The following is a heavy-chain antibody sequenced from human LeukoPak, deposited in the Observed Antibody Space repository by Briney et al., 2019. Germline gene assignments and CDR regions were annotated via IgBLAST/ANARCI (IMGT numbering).Heavy chain of an antibody. Sequence: PSETLSLTCAVYGGSFSGYYWSWVRQAPRKGLEGVANIKQDGSEKYYVDSVKGRFTISRDNAKNSLYLQMNSLRAEDTAVYYCARDPSQDYDSFDYWGQGTLVTVSS. CDR2: IKQDGSEK. D-gene: IGHD5-12*01. J-gene: IGHJ4*02. CDR3: ARDPSQDYDSFDY. CDR1: GGSFSGYY. V-gene: IGHV3-7*03.